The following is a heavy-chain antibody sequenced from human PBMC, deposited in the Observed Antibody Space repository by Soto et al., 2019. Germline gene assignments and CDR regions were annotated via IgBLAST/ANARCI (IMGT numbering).Heavy chain of an antibody. CDR2: IYWDDDN. CDR3: AHIPNYYQYDWFDP. V-gene: IGHV2-5*02. Sequence: QITLKESGPTLVKPTQTLTLTCTFSGFSLTTRGVGVGWIRQPPGKALECLALIYWDDDNRYSPSLQSRLSIPKDTSKNQVVLTMTNVDPVDTATYYCAHIPNYYQYDWFDPWGQGTLVSVSS. D-gene: IGHD3-16*01. J-gene: IGHJ5*02. CDR1: GFSLTTRGVG.